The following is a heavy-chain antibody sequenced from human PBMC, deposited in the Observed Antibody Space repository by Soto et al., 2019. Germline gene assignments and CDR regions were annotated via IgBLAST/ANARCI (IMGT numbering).Heavy chain of an antibody. Sequence: QVQLQESGPGLVKPSQTLSLTCTVSGGSISSGDYYWSWIRQPPGKGLEWIGYIYYSGSTYYNPSIKSRVTISVDTSKNQFSLKLSSVTAADTAVYYCARDRVGATGRFASYYFDYWGQGTLVTVSS. J-gene: IGHJ4*02. V-gene: IGHV4-30-4*01. CDR1: GGSISSGDYY. CDR2: IYYSGST. D-gene: IGHD1-26*01. CDR3: ARDRVGATGRFASYYFDY.